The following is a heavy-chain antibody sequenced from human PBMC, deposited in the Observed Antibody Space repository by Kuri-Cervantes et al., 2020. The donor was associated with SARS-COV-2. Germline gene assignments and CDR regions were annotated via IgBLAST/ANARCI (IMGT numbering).Heavy chain of an antibody. Sequence: AGSLCLSCAVSGFTFSGHWIYWVRHAQGKGLVWVSRINPDGSYTNHADSVKGRLTLSRDNAKNMLFLQMNSLRADDTGVSYCERYPSSAPVQGGNFDYWGQGTLVTVSS. J-gene: IGHJ4*02. CDR1: GFTFSGHW. V-gene: IGHV3-74*01. CDR3: ERYPSSAPVQGGNFDY. D-gene: IGHD6-6*01. CDR2: INPDGSYT.